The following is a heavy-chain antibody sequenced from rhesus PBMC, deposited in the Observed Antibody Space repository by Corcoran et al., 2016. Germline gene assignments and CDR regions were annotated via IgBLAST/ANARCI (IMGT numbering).Heavy chain of an antibody. D-gene: IGHD3-3*01. J-gene: IGHJ4*01. Sequence: QVQLQESGPGLVKPSETLSLTCAVSGGSISDDYYWSWIRQPPGKGLDWIGYIHGSGGGTNYNPYLQNRVTISIDTSQNQVSLKLSYVTAADTAVYYCARGGAFWTGYSLFDYWGQGVLVTVSS. CDR3: ARGGAFWTGYSLFDY. CDR2: IHGSGGGT. V-gene: IGHV4-106*01. CDR1: GGSISDDYY.